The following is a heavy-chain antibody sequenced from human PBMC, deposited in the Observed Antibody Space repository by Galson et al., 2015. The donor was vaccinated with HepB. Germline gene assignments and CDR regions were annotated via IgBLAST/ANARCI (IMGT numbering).Heavy chain of an antibody. D-gene: IGHD4-23*01. CDR2: ISYDGSNK. V-gene: IGHV3-30-3*01. CDR1: GFTFSSYA. J-gene: IGHJ3*02. CDR3: ARDEFTVVTRDDAFDI. Sequence: SLRLSCAASGFTFSSYAMHWVRQAPGKGLEWVAVISYDGSNKYYADSVKGRFTISRDNSKNTLYLQMNSLRAEDTAVYYCARDEFTVVTRDDAFDIWGQGTMVTVSS.